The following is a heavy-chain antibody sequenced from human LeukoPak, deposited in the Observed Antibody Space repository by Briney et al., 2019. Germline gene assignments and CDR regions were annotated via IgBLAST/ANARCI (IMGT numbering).Heavy chain of an antibody. CDR2: ISSGSTYT. D-gene: IGHD4-23*01. Sequence: GGSLRLSCEVSGFTFSDHYMSWIRQAPGKRLEWVSYISSGSTYTNYADSVEGRFTISRDNAKNSLYLQMNSLRAGDTAVYYCARGDYGGDCFDYWGQGTLVTVSS. CDR3: ARGDYGGDCFDY. J-gene: IGHJ4*02. CDR1: GFTFSDHY. V-gene: IGHV3-11*05.